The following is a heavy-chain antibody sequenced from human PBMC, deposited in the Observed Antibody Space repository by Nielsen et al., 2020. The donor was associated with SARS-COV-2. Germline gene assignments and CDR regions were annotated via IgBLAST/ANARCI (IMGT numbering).Heavy chain of an antibody. Sequence: SETLSLTCAVYGGSFSGYYWSWIRQPAGKGLEWIGRIYTSGSTNYNPSLKSRVTISVDTSKNQFSLKLSSVTAADTAVYYCARGRSDFDIWGQGTMVTVSS. CDR1: GGSFSGYY. J-gene: IGHJ3*02. V-gene: IGHV4-59*10. CDR2: IYTSGST. CDR3: ARGRSDFDI.